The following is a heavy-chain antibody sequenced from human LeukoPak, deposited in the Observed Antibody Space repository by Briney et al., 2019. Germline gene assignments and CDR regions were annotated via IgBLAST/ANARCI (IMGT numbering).Heavy chain of an antibody. CDR2: IYYSGST. V-gene: IGHV4-59*01. D-gene: IGHD6-13*01. Sequence: SETLSLTCTVSGGSICSYYWSWIRQPPGKGLEWIGYIYYSGSTNYNPSLKSRVTISVDTSKNQFSLKLSSVTAADTAVYYCARAGIAAAGNRWFDPWGQGTLVTVSS. J-gene: IGHJ5*02. CDR1: GGSICSYY. CDR3: ARAGIAAAGNRWFDP.